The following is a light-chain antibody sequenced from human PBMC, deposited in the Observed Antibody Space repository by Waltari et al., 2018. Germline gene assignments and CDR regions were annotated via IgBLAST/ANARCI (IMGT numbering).Light chain of an antibody. CDR1: SSDIGASYF. V-gene: IGLV2-14*03. Sequence: QSALTQPASVSGSPGQSITLSCTGTSSDIGASYFVSWYQQHPGKAPKLIIFDVNKRPSGISDRFSGAKSGKTASLTISRLQTGDEADYFCSAYTYSSPFAWAFGGGTKVTVL. CDR3: SAYTYSSPFAWA. J-gene: IGLJ3*02. CDR2: DVN.